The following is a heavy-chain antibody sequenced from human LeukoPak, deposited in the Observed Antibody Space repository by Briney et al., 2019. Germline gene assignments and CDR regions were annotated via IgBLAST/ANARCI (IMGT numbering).Heavy chain of an antibody. CDR1: GGTISRSY. V-gene: IGHV3-66*01. J-gene: IGHJ4*02. CDR3: VRVRYSGSWFPVPNFDC. CDR2: IYTSGDT. D-gene: IGHD1-26*01. Sequence: PGGSLRLSCAASGGTISRSYMSWVRQAPGKGLEWVSVIYTSGDTYYADSVKGRFTISRDSSKNTLYLQMNTLRTEDTAVYYCVRVRYSGSWFPVPNFDCWGQGTLVTVSS.